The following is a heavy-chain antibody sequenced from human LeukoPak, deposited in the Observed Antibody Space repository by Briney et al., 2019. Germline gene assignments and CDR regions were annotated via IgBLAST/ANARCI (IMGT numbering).Heavy chain of an antibody. CDR3: ARVVDDTSVYRPFDY. D-gene: IGHD3-22*01. Sequence: GGSLRLSCAASGFTFSNYGMNWVRQAPGKGLEWVAQIKQDGSEKYYVDSLKDRFTISRDNGKNSLHLQMNSLRAEDTAVYYCARVVDDTSVYRPFDYWGQGTLVTVSS. V-gene: IGHV3-7*01. J-gene: IGHJ4*02. CDR1: GFTFSNYG. CDR2: IKQDGSEK.